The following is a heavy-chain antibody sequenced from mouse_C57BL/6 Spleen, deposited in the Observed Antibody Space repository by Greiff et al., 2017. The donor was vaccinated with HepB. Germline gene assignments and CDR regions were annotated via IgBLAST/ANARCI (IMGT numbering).Heavy chain of an antibody. V-gene: IGHV1-36*01. CDR1: GFTFTDYY. CDR3: ARSNWDEEAGYFDV. D-gene: IGHD4-1*01. CDR2: VYPYNGGT. Sequence: EVKVVESGPVLVKPGPSVKISCKASGFTFTDYYMHWVKQSHGKSLEWIGLVYPYNGGTSYNQKFKGKATLTVDTSSSTAYMELNSLTSEDSAVYYCARSNWDEEAGYFDVWGTGTTVTVSS. J-gene: IGHJ1*03.